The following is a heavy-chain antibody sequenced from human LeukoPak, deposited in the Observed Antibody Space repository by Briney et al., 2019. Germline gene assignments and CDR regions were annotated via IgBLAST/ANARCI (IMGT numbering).Heavy chain of an antibody. Sequence: AASVKVSCRASGYTFTGYYMHWVRQAPGQGLEWMGWINPNSGGTNYAQKFQGRVTMTRDTSISTAYMELSRLRSDDTAVYYCARVSTRYGGFDYWGQGTLVTVSS. D-gene: IGHD1-26*01. CDR1: GYTFTGYY. CDR2: INPNSGGT. V-gene: IGHV1-2*02. CDR3: ARVSTRYGGFDY. J-gene: IGHJ4*02.